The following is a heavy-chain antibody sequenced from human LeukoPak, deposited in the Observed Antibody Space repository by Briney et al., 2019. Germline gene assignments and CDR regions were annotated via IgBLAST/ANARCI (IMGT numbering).Heavy chain of an antibody. CDR3: ARAQWLATFDS. V-gene: IGHV3-53*01. CDR2: IYGAANT. D-gene: IGHD6-19*01. CDR1: GFTFSDYY. J-gene: IGHJ4*02. Sequence: GGSLRLSCAASGFTFSDYYMSWVRQAPGRGLEWVSIIYGAANTYYADSVKGRFTISRDNSKNTLYLQMNSLRAEDTAVYYCARAQWLATFDSWGQGTLVTVSS.